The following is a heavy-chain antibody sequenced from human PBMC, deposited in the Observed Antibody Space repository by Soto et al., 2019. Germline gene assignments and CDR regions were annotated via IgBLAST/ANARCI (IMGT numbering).Heavy chain of an antibody. CDR1: GGTFSSYA. D-gene: IGHD6-19*01. CDR2: IIPIFGTA. CDR3: ARQTRPPGLAVAANYYYYGMDV. Sequence: ASVKVSCKASGGTFSSYAISWVRQAPGQGLEWMGGIIPIFGTANYAQKFQGRVTITADESTSTAYMELSSLRSEDTAVYYCARQTRPPGLAVAANYYYYGMDVWGQGTTVTVSS. V-gene: IGHV1-69*13. J-gene: IGHJ6*02.